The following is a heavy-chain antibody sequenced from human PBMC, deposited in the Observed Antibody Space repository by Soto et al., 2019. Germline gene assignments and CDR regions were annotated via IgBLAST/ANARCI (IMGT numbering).Heavy chain of an antibody. J-gene: IGHJ4*02. V-gene: IGHV1-2*02. CDR1: GYTFTAYY. CDR2: INPNTGDT. CDR3: ARDRPSDY. Sequence: QVQLVQSGAEVKKPGASLKVSCKASGYTFTAYYIHWVRQAPGQGLEWMGWINPNTGDTKIAQKFQGRVTMTRDSSIRAAYLDVSSLTSDDTAVYYCARDRPSDYWGQGPRVTVSS.